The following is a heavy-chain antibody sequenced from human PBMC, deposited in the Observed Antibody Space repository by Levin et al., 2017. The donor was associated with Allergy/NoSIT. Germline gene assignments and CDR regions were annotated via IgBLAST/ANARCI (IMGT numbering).Heavy chain of an antibody. D-gene: IGHD3-10*01. Sequence: LRLSCTVSGGSISSGGYYWSWIRQHPGKGLEWIGYIYYSGRTYYNPSLKSRVTISVDTSKNQFSLKLSSVTAADTAVYYCAILWVGEVLRFDPWGQGTLVTVSA. CDR1: GGSISSGGYY. V-gene: IGHV4-31*03. J-gene: IGHJ5*02. CDR3: AILWVGEVLRFDP. CDR2: IYYSGRT.